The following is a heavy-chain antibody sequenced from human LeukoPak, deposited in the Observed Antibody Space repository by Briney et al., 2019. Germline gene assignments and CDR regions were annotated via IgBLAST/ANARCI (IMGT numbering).Heavy chain of an antibody. Sequence: SETLSLTCTVSGGSISSGSYVWGWIRQPPGRGLEWIGSVFYSGSTYYNPSLKSRVTISVDTSKNQFSLKLSSVTAADTAVYYCARRAGGKVDYWGQGTLVTVSS. CDR2: VFYSGST. J-gene: IGHJ4*02. CDR3: ARRAGGKVDY. CDR1: GGSISSGSYV. D-gene: IGHD3-16*01. V-gene: IGHV4-39*01.